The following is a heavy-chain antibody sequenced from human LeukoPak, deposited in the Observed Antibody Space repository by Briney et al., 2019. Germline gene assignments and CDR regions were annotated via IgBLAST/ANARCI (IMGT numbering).Heavy chain of an antibody. CDR1: GYTFTGYY. D-gene: IGHD2-2*02. Sequence: GASVKVSCKASGYTFTGYYMHWVRQAPGQGLEWMGWINPNSGGTNYAQKFQGRATMTRDTSISTAYMELSRLRSDDTVVYYCARAALYCSSTSCYNYFDYWGQGTLVTVSS. CDR2: INPNSGGT. CDR3: ARAALYCSSTSCYNYFDY. V-gene: IGHV1-2*02. J-gene: IGHJ4*02.